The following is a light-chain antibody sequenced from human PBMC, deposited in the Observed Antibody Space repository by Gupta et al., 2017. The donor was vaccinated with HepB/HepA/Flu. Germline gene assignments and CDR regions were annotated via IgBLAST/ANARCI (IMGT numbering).Light chain of an antibody. J-gene: IGLJ1*01. V-gene: IGLV1-47*01. CDR2: RNN. Sequence: QSVLTQPPSASWTPGQRVTLPCSESSSNIGSNYVYWYQQFPGTAPKLLIYRNNQRPSGVPDRFSGSKSGTSASLAISGLRSDDEADYYCATWDDSLSGYVFGNGTNVTVL. CDR1: SSNIGSNY. CDR3: ATWDDSLSGYV.